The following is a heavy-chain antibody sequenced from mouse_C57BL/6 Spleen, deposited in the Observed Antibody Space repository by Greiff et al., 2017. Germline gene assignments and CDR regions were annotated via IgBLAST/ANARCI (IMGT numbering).Heavy chain of an antibody. V-gene: IGHV1-59*01. J-gene: IGHJ3*01. CDR2: IDPSDSYT. Sequence: QVQLQQPGAELVRPGTSVKLSCTASGYTFTSYWMHWVKQRPGQGLEWIGVIDPSDSYTNYNQKFKGKATLTVATSSSTAYMQLSSLTSEDSAVYYCALDSSGYLDWFAYWGQGTLVTVSA. D-gene: IGHD3-2*02. CDR1: GYTFTSYW. CDR3: ALDSSGYLDWFAY.